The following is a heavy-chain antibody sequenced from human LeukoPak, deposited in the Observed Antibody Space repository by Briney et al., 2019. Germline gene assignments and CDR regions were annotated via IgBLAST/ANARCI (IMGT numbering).Heavy chain of an antibody. CDR3: ARDYVWGSYRPLGY. CDR2: INHSGST. V-gene: IGHV4-34*01. J-gene: IGHJ4*02. Sequence: PSETLSLTCAVYGGSFSGYYWSWIRQPPGKGLEWIGEINHSGSTNYNPSLKSRVTISVDTSKNQFSLKLSSVTAADTAVYYCARDYVWGSYRPLGYWGQGTLVTVSS. D-gene: IGHD3-16*02. CDR1: GGSFSGYY.